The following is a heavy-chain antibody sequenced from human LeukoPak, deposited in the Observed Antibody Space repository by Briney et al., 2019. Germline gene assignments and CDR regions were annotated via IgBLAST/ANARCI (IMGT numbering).Heavy chain of an antibody. Sequence: PSETLSLTCAVSGGSISSGGYSWSWIRQPPGKGLEWIGYIYHSGSTYYNPSLKSRVTISVDRSKNQFSLKLSSVTAADTAVYYCARGGGYCSGGSCYSTDPTFDYWGQGTLVTVSS. D-gene: IGHD2-15*01. CDR3: ARGGGYCSGGSCYSTDPTFDY. V-gene: IGHV4-30-2*01. CDR1: GGSISSGGYS. CDR2: IYHSGST. J-gene: IGHJ4*02.